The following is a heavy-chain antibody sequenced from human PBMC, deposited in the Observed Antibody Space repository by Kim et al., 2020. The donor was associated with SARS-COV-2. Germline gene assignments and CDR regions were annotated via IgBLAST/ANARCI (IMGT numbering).Heavy chain of an antibody. D-gene: IGHD6-13*01. CDR2: ITGSGGST. V-gene: IGHV3-23*01. CDR1: GFTFNSYA. CDR3: ARGMKQVVD. Sequence: GGSLRLSCAASGFTFNSYAMSWVRQGPGKGLQWVSAITGSGGSTYYPDSVEGRFTISRDNSKNTLYLQMNSLRVEDTAIYYCARGMKQVVDWGQGTLVTVSS. J-gene: IGHJ4*02.